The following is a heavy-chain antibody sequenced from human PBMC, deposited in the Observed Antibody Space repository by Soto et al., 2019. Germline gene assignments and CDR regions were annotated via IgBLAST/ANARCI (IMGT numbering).Heavy chain of an antibody. CDR2: IYYSGST. CDR1: GGSISSYY. D-gene: IGHD1-26*01. J-gene: IGHJ4*02. V-gene: IGHV4-59*08. CDR3: ARRYGGNLDY. Sequence: SETLSLTCTVSGGSISSYYWSWIRQPPGKGLERIGYIYYSGSTNYNPSLKCRVTISVDTSKNQFSLKLSSVTAADTAVYYCARRYGGNLDYWGQGTLVTVSS.